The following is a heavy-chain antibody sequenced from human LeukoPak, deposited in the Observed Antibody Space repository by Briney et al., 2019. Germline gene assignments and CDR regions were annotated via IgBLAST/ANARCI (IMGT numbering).Heavy chain of an antibody. CDR2: IYHSGST. D-gene: IGHD3-16*01. V-gene: IGHV4-4*02. J-gene: IGHJ3*02. CDR1: GGSISSGNW. Sequence: PSETLSLTCAVSGGSISSGNWWSWVRQPPGKGLEWIGEIYHSGSTNYNPSLKSRVTISVDRSKNHFSLKPSSVTAADTAVYYCARPGFGGAFDIWGQGTMVIVYS. CDR3: ARPGFGGAFDI.